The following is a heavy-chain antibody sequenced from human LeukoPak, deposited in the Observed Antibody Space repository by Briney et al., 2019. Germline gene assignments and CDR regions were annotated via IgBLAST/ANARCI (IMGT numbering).Heavy chain of an antibody. CDR3: ARETTMIAVIDAFDI. D-gene: IGHD3-22*01. CDR2: INTDGRST. Sequence: QSGGSLRLSCAASGFPLSGYWMHWVRQAPGKVLVWVSRINTDGRSTGYAHYVRRRFNLSRDNAKNTLYLQMNSLRAEDTAVYYCARETTMIAVIDAFDIWGQGTMVTVSS. CDR1: GFPLSGYW. J-gene: IGHJ3*02. V-gene: IGHV3-74*01.